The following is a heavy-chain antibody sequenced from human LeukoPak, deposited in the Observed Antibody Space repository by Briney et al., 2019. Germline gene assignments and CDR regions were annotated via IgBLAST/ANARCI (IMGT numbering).Heavy chain of an antibody. CDR2: VYYTGST. J-gene: IGHJ4*02. D-gene: IGHD4-17*01. V-gene: IGHV4-59*08. CDR3: ARWNPVTTSIDY. Sequence: SETLSLTCSVSGGILNSFYWTWIRQPPGKGLEYIGYVYYTGSTNYNPSLKSRVTLRADTSKNQSSLKLTSVTAADTAVYYCARWNPVTTSIDYWGQGILVAVSS. CDR1: GGILNSFY.